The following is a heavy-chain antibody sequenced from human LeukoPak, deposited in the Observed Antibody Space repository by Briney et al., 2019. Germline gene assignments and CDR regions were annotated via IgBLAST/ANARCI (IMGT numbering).Heavy chain of an antibody. V-gene: IGHV4-34*01. Sequence: SETLSLTCAVYGGSFSGYYWSWIRQPPGKGLEWIGEINHSGSTNYNPSLKSRVTISVDTSKNQFSLKLSSVTAADTAVYYCARHLWRDSSGYYRRRAFDIWGQGTMVTVSS. D-gene: IGHD3-22*01. CDR3: ARHLWRDSSGYYRRRAFDI. CDR1: GGSFSGYY. CDR2: INHSGST. J-gene: IGHJ3*02.